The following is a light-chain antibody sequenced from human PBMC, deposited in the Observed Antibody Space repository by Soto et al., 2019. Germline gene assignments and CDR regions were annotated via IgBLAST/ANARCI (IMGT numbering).Light chain of an antibody. CDR1: QSISTY. Sequence: DIQMTQSPSSLSASVGDRVTISCRASQSISTYLNWYQQTPGKAPKLLIHTASILQSGVPSRFSGSASGTDFTLTITNVQPEDFAIYYCQQSYNIPLTFDPGTKVDIQ. CDR3: QQSYNIPLT. CDR2: TAS. J-gene: IGKJ3*01. V-gene: IGKV1-39*01.